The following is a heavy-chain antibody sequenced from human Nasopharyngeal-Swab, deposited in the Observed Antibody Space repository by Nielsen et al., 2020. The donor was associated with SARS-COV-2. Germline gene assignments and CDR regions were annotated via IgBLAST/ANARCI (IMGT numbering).Heavy chain of an antibody. D-gene: IGHD4-17*01. J-gene: IGHJ4*02. Sequence: ASVKVSCKVSGYTLTELSMHWVRQAPGKGLEWMGGFDPEDGETIYAQKFQGRVTITADKSTSTAYMELSSLRSEDTAVYYCARATTVTNYFDYWGQGTLVTVSS. CDR2: FDPEDGET. CDR1: GYTLTELS. CDR3: ARATTVTNYFDY. V-gene: IGHV1-24*01.